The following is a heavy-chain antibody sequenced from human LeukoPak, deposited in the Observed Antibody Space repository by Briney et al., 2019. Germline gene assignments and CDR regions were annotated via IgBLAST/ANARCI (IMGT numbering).Heavy chain of an antibody. D-gene: IGHD1-20*01. J-gene: IGHJ4*02. Sequence: VGSLRLSCAASGFTFSSYWMHWVRQAPGKGLVWVSRVKSDGSVTNYADSVKGRFTISRDNAKNTLYLQMNSLRAEDTAVYYCAMFSYVSGTTISWGQGTLVTVSS. CDR2: VKSDGSVT. CDR1: GFTFSSYW. CDR3: AMFSYVSGTTIS. V-gene: IGHV3-74*01.